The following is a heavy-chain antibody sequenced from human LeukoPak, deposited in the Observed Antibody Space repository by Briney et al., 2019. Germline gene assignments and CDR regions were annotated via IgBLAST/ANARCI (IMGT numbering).Heavy chain of an antibody. CDR1: GFTFINAW. CDR3: VTARRNANGYFPFDY. Sequence: GGSLRLSCAASGFTFINAWMTWVRQVPGKGLEWVGRIKSKLDGETTEFAAPVSGRFTISRDDSKEMMFLQMDSLKTEDTTVYYCVTARRNANGYFPFDYWGQGALVTVSS. V-gene: IGHV3-15*01. J-gene: IGHJ4*02. CDR2: IKSKLDGETT. D-gene: IGHD5-24*01.